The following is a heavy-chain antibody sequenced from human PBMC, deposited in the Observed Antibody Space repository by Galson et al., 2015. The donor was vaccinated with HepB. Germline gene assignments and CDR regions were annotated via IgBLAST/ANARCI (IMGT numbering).Heavy chain of an antibody. D-gene: IGHD5-24*01. Sequence: SVKVSCKASGYTFTTYAMNWVRQAPGQGPEWMGWINTNTGNPTYAQGFTGRFVFSLDTSVSTAYLQISRLQAEDTAVYYCVRGQSPASYYWGQGALVTVSS. J-gene: IGHJ4*02. CDR3: VRGQSPASYY. CDR2: INTNTGNP. CDR1: GYTFTTYA. V-gene: IGHV7-4-1*02.